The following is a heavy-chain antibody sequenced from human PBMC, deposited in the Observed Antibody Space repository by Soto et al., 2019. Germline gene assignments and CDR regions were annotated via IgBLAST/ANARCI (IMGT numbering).Heavy chain of an antibody. Sequence: EVQLVESGGGWVQPGGSLRLSCAGFGFTFSDAHMVWVRQAPGKGLEWVGRIRKKAESYTTEYAASVKGRFTISRDDSKNSAYLQMDSLITEDTAVYYCVREGFYVLDYWGQGTLVTVSS. CDR1: GFTFSDAH. J-gene: IGHJ4*02. V-gene: IGHV3-72*01. D-gene: IGHD2-2*01. CDR3: VREGFYVLDY. CDR2: IRKKAESYTT.